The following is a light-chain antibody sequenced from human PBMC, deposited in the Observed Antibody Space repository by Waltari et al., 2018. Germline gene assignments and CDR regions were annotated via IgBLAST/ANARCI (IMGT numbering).Light chain of an antibody. J-gene: IGLJ1*01. Sequence: QSALTQPAPVSGPPGQSITISCTGTSSVFGRYYLVSWYQQHPGKAPKLRIYEDKKRPSGVSNRFSGSKSGNTASLTISELQAEDEADYYCCSYAGSSTYVFGTGTKVTVL. CDR1: SSVFGRYYL. V-gene: IGLV2-23*01. CDR3: CSYAGSSTYV. CDR2: EDK.